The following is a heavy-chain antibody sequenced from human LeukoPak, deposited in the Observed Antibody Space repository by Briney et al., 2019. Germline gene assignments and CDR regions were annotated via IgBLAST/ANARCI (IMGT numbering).Heavy chain of an antibody. D-gene: IGHD4-17*01. V-gene: IGHV3-48*01. CDR2: ISSSSSTI. J-gene: IGHJ4*02. CDR1: GFTFSNYR. CDR3: ARSDDYGVDY. Sequence: GGSLRLSCAASGFTFSNYRMNWVRQAPGKGLEWVSYISSSSSTIYYADSVKGRFTISRDNAKKSLYLQMNSLRGEDTAVYYCARSDDYGVDYWGQGTPVTVSS.